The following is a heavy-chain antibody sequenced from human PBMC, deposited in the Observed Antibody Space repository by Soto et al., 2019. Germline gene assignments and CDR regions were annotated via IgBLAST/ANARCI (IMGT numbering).Heavy chain of an antibody. V-gene: IGHV3-33*01. CDR2: IWYDGSNK. CDR3: ARESPPSYCSSTSCYNVVYYYGMDV. CDR1: GFTFSSYG. D-gene: IGHD2-2*02. J-gene: IGHJ6*02. Sequence: QVQLVESGGGVVQPGRSLRLSCAASGFTFSSYGMHWVRQAPGKGLEWVAVIWYDGSNKYYADSVKGRFTISRDNSKNTLYLQMNSLRAEDTAVYYCARESPPSYCSSTSCYNVVYYYGMDVWGQGTTVTVSS.